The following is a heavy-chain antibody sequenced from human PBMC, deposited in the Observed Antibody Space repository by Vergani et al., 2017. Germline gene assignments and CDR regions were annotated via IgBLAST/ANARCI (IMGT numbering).Heavy chain of an antibody. CDR1: GYSFTSYW. J-gene: IGHJ6*02. V-gene: IGHV5-51*01. CDR2: IYPGDSDT. Sequence: EVQLVQSGAEVKKPGESLKISCKGSGYSFTSYWIGWVRQMPGKGLEWMGIIYPGDSDTRYSPSFQGHVTISADKSISTAYLQWSSLKASGTAMYYCARHRGWGLVVVAATPWYYYYGMDVWGQGTTVTVSS. CDR3: ARHRGWGLVVVAATPWYYYYGMDV. D-gene: IGHD2-15*01.